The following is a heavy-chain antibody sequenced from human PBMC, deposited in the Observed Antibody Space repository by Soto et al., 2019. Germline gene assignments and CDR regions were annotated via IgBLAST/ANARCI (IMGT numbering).Heavy chain of an antibody. J-gene: IGHJ4*02. V-gene: IGHV3-23*01. CDR1: GFTFSNYV. CDR2: ISGSGDST. Sequence: EVQLLESGGGLVQPGGSLRLSCAASGFTFSNYVMSWVRQAPGKGLEWVSGISGSGDSTYYADSVKGRFTISRANSKNTLYLQMNSLRAEDTAVYYCAKSKASRYYFDCWGQGTLVTVSS. CDR3: AKSKASRYYFDC.